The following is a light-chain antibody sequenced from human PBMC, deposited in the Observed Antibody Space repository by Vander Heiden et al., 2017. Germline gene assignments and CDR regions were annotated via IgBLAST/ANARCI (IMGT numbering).Light chain of an antibody. CDR2: GNS. CDR3: QSYDSSLSGSV. Sequence: QSVLTQPPSVSGPPGQRVTISCTGSSSHIAPGYEVHWYQQLPGTAPKLLIYGNSNRPSGVPDRFSGSKSGTSASLAITGLQAEDEADYYCQSYDSSLSGSVFGGGTKLTVL. V-gene: IGLV1-40*01. CDR1: SSHIAPGYE. J-gene: IGLJ2*01.